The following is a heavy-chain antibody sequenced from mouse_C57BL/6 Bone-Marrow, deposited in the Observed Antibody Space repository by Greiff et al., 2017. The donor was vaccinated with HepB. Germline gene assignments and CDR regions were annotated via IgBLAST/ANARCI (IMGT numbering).Heavy chain of an antibody. V-gene: IGHV14-4*01. D-gene: IGHD1-1*01. CDR3: TTGAFYYYGSSYDWYFDV. Sequence: EVQLQQSGAELVRPGASVKLSCTASGFNIKDDYMHWVKQRPEQGLEWIGWIDPENGDTEYASKFQGKATITADTSSNTAYLQLSSLTSEATAVYYCTTGAFYYYGSSYDWYFDVWGTGTTVTVSS. CDR2: IDPENGDT. CDR1: GFNIKDDY. J-gene: IGHJ1*03.